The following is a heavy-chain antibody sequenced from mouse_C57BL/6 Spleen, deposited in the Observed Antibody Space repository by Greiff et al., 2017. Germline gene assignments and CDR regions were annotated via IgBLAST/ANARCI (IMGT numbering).Heavy chain of an antibody. CDR3: AREELSSSGFAY. D-gene: IGHD1-1*01. Sequence: VQLQQPGAELVKPGASVKMSCKASGYTFTSYWITWVKQRPGQGLEWIGDIYPGSGSTNYNEKFKSKATLTVDTSSSTAYMQLSSLTSEDSAVYYCAREELSSSGFAYWGQGTLVTVSA. J-gene: IGHJ3*01. CDR1: GYTFTSYW. CDR2: IYPGSGST. V-gene: IGHV1-55*01.